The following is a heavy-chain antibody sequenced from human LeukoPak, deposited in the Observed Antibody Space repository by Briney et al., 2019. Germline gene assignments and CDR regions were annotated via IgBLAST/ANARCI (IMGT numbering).Heavy chain of an antibody. CDR2: IGGTARSR. J-gene: IGHJ4*02. CDR3: AKDRGVWGSYRYFDY. CDR1: GFTFSSYA. Sequence: PGGSLRLSCAASGFTFSSYAMTWVRQAPGKGLEWVSVIGGTARSRYYADSVKGRFTISRDNSKNTLYLQMNSLRAEDTAVYYCAKDRGVWGSYRYFDYWGQGTLVTVSS. D-gene: IGHD3-16*02. V-gene: IGHV3-23*01.